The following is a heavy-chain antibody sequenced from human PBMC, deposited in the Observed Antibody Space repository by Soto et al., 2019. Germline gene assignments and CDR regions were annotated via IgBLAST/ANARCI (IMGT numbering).Heavy chain of an antibody. J-gene: IGHJ4*02. Sequence: GSLRLSCAASGFTFNTFGMHWVRQAPGKGLEWVAVISYDGSDKYYSDSVRGRFTIPRDNSMNTLYLQMNSLRTEDTAVYYCAKSPNFYCSSYHCYKYYFDYWGQGTLVTVSS. CDR3: AKSPNFYCSSYHCYKYYFDY. CDR1: GFTFNTFG. CDR2: ISYDGSDK. D-gene: IGHD2-2*01. V-gene: IGHV3-30*18.